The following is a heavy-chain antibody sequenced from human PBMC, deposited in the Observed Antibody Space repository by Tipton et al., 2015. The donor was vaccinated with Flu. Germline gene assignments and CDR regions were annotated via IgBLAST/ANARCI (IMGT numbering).Heavy chain of an antibody. J-gene: IGHJ4*02. CDR2: INHSGST. CDR1: GGSFSGYY. D-gene: IGHD6-19*01. V-gene: IGHV4-34*01. Sequence: TLSLTCAVYGGSFSGYYWSWIRQPPGKGLEWIGEINHSGSTNYNPSLKSRVTISVDTSKNQFSLKLSSVTAADTAVYYCAREGLGYSSGWYGLFDYWGQGTLVTVSS. CDR3: AREGLGYSSGWYGLFDY.